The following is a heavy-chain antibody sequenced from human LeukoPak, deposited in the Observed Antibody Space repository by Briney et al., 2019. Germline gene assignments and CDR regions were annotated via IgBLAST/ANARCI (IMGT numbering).Heavy chain of an antibody. CDR2: IKQVESEK. Sequence: PGGPLRLSCAASGFTFNSYCMRWLRQAPGRGREGVANIKQVESEKLYVDSVKGRFTISRDNAENSLYLQMTSLRAEDTAVYYGAKSVVPAGPNWFDPWGQGTLVTVSS. V-gene: IGHV3-7*01. CDR1: GFTFNSYC. CDR3: AKSVVPAGPNWFDP. D-gene: IGHD2-2*01. J-gene: IGHJ5*02.